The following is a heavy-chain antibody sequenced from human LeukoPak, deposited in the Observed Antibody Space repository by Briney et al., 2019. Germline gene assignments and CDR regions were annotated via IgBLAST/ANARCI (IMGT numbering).Heavy chain of an antibody. V-gene: IGHV3-30*02. Sequence: PGGSLRLSCAASGFTFSSYGMHWVRQAPGKGLEWVAFIRYDGSNKYYADSVKGRFTISRDNSKNTLYLQMNSLRAEDTAVYYCAKGYSNYYLFDYWGQGTLVTVSS. CDR3: AKGYSNYYLFDY. D-gene: IGHD4-11*01. CDR2: IRYDGSNK. CDR1: GFTFSSYG. J-gene: IGHJ4*02.